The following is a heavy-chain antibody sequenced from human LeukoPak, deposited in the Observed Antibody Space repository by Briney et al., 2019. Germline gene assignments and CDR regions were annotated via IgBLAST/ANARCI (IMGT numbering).Heavy chain of an antibody. CDR1: GFTFSSYS. V-gene: IGHV3-21*01. CDR2: ISSSSSYI. D-gene: IGHD6-19*01. CDR3: AASSAVAGTRGVDLLD. J-gene: IGHJ4*02. Sequence: GGSLRLSGAASGFTFSSYSMNWVRQAPGKGLEWVSSISSSSSYIYYADSVKGRFTISRDNAKNSLYLQMNSLRAEDTAVYYCAASSAVAGTRGVDLLDWGQGTLVTVSS.